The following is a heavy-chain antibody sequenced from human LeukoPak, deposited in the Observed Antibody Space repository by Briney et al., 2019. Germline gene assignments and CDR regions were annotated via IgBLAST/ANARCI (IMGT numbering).Heavy chain of an antibody. CDR1: GDSISSGDYY. CDR2: ICYNGIT. CDR3: AGAVTGYYLSHYYFPY. V-gene: IGHV4-30-4*01. J-gene: IGHJ4*02. D-gene: IGHD3-9*01. Sequence: TLSLTCTVSGDSISSGDYYWPWIRQPPGKGLEWIGYICYNGITYYNPSLKSRVIISVDQPKKQFSLKLSSVTAADTAVYYCAGAVTGYYLSHYYFPYWGRGTLVTVSS.